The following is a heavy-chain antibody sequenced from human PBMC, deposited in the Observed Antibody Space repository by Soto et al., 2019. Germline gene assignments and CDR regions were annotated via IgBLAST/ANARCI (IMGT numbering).Heavy chain of an antibody. CDR1: GGSFSDTY. CDR3: ARGVRLVHGSLDP. V-gene: IGHV4-34*01. Sequence: SETLSLTCAVYGGSFSDTYWNWFRQPPGKGLEWIGEINHNTNTIYNPALTSRVTISVDTSKNHFSLKLTSVTAADTAVYYCARGVRLVHGSLDPWAQGTLVTVSS. J-gene: IGHJ5*02. D-gene: IGHD2-21*01. CDR2: INHNTNT.